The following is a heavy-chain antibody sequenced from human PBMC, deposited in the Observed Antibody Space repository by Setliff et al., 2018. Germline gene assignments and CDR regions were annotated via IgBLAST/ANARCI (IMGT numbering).Heavy chain of an antibody. D-gene: IGHD2-8*02. CDR2: INPNSGDT. CDR1: GGSFRSDG. Sequence: ASVKVSCKASGGSFRSDGFNWVRQAPGQGLEWMGRINPNSGDTNYSQRFQGRVTMTIDTSTKTVYMELTRLRSDDTAIYYCARETSSGPRIDPWGQGTQVTVSS. J-gene: IGHJ5*02. V-gene: IGHV1-2*02. CDR3: ARETSSGPRIDP.